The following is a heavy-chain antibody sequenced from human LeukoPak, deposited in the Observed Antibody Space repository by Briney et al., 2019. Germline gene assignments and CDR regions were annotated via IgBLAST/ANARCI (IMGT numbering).Heavy chain of an antibody. CDR3: ARGHYGLDV. J-gene: IGHJ6*02. CDR1: GFTFSSYA. V-gene: IGHV3-48*01. Sequence: PGGSLRLSCAASGFTFSSYAMSWVRQAPGKGLEWVSYIFSGASTIYYSDSVKGRFTMSRDNAKNSLYLQMNSLRAADTAVYYCARGHYGLDVWGQGTTVIVSS. CDR2: IFSGASTI.